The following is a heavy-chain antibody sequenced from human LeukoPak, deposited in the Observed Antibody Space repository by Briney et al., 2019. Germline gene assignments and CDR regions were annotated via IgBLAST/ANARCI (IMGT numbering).Heavy chain of an antibody. CDR1: GGSISSGAYY. V-gene: IGHV4-31*03. Sequence: SETLSLTCTVSGGSISSGAYYWTWIRQHPGRGLERIGYIYNSGSTYYNPSLKSRVTMSVDTSKNQFSLKLSSVTAADTAVYYCAREEVGVYYFDYWGQGTLVTVSS. J-gene: IGHJ4*02. CDR3: AREEVGVYYFDY. D-gene: IGHD1-26*01. CDR2: IYNSGST.